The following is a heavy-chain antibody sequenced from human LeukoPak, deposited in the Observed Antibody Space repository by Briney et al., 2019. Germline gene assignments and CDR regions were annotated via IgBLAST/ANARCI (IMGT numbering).Heavy chain of an antibody. Sequence: ASVKVSCKASGYTFTSYYMHWVRQAPGQGLEWMGIINPSGGSTNYAQKLQGRVTMTTDTSTSTAYMELRSLRSDDTAVYYCARDHYGDLDYWGQGTLVTVSS. J-gene: IGHJ4*02. CDR2: INPSGGST. V-gene: IGHV1-46*01. D-gene: IGHD4-17*01. CDR3: ARDHYGDLDY. CDR1: GYTFTSYY.